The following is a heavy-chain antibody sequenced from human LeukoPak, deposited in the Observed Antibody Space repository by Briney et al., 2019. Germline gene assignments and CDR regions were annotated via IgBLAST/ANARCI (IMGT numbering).Heavy chain of an antibody. J-gene: IGHJ4*02. CDR2: ISGSGGST. Sequence: PGGSLRLSCAASGFTFSSYAMSWVRQAPGKGLEWVSAISGSGGSTYYADSVKGRFTISRDNSKNTLYLQMNSLRAEDTAVYYCARASLMQWLPPGPGYWGQGTLVTVSS. CDR3: ARASLMQWLPPGPGY. D-gene: IGHD6-19*01. V-gene: IGHV3-23*01. CDR1: GFTFSSYA.